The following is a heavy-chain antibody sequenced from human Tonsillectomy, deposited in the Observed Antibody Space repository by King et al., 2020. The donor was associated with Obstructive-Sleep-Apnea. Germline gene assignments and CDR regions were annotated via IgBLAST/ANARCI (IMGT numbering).Heavy chain of an antibody. Sequence: QLVQSGGGLVQPGGALRLSCSAAGFTFNNFLMSWVRQTPGKGLEWLANIRQDGSDKHYVDSVKGRFTSSRENAENSLYLQMNSLGAEDTAVYYCTRDYASTGTTGYYGIDYWGQGTLVTVSS. J-gene: IGHJ4*02. V-gene: IGHV3-7*01. D-gene: IGHD3-9*01. CDR3: TRDYASTGTTGYYGIDY. CDR1: GFTFNNFL. CDR2: IRQDGSDK.